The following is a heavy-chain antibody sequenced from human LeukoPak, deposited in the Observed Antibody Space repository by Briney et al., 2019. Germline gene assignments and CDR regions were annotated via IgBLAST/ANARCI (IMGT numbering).Heavy chain of an antibody. J-gene: IGHJ4*02. Sequence: PSETLSLTCTVSGGSISSGSYYWNWIRQPAGKGLEWIGEINHSGSTNYNPSLKSRVTISVDTSKNQFSLKLSSVTAADTAVYYCARYRKRWLQFPLFDYWGQGTLVTVSS. CDR1: GGSISSGSYY. CDR2: INHSGST. D-gene: IGHD5-24*01. CDR3: ARYRKRWLQFPLFDY. V-gene: IGHV4-61*10.